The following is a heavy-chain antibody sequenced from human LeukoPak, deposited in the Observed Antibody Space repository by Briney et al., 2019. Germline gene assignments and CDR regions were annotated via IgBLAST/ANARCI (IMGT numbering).Heavy chain of an antibody. CDR1: GFTFSRYG. V-gene: IGHV3-30*18. CDR3: TKGRYTSGGFDY. CDR2: ISYDGSNK. J-gene: IGHJ4*02. Sequence: GGSLRLSCAASGFTFSRYGMHWVRQAPGKGLEWVAVISYDGSNKYYADSVKGRFTISRDNSKNTLYLQMNRLKTEDTAVYYCTKGRYTSGGFDYWGQGTLVTVSS. D-gene: IGHD6-19*01.